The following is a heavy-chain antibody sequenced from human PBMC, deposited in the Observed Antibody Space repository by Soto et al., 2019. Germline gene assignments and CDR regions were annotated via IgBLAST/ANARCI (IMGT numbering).Heavy chain of an antibody. CDR1: GGSFSGYY. J-gene: IGHJ6*03. Sequence: SETLSLTCAVYGGSFSGYYWSWIRQPPGKGLEWIGEINHSGSTNYNPSLKSRVTISVDTSKNQFSLKLSSVTAADTAVYYCARDRAPYSMHFWGTGPTVTLSS. V-gene: IGHV4-34*01. CDR3: ARDRAPYSMHF. CDR2: INHSGST.